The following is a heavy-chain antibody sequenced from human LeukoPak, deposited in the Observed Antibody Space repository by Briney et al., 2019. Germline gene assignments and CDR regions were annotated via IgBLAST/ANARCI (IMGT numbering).Heavy chain of an antibody. CDR3: ARVRRDGRSSRLRGETYWFDL. CDR1: GGSFSGYY. Sequence: SETLSLTCAVYGGSFSGYYWSWIRQPPGKGLEWIGEINHSGSTNYNPSLKSRVTISVDTSKNQFSLKLSSVTAADTAVYYCARVRRDGRSSRLRGETYWFDLWGQGTLVTVSS. D-gene: IGHD6-13*01. CDR2: INHSGST. J-gene: IGHJ5*02. V-gene: IGHV4-34*01.